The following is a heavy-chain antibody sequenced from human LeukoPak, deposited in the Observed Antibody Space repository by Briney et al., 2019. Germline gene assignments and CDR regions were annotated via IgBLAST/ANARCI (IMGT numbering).Heavy chain of an antibody. CDR1: GGSIINRSYD. V-gene: IGHV4-39*01. Sequence: PSETLSLTCTVSGGSIINRSYDWDWIRQPPGKGLEWIGSIYYSGTTYYNPSLKSRVTISVDASKNQFSLKLSSVTAADTAVYYCVARNGDYSYMDVWGKGTTVTVSS. J-gene: IGHJ6*03. D-gene: IGHD1-1*01. CDR3: VARNGDYSYMDV. CDR2: IYYSGTT.